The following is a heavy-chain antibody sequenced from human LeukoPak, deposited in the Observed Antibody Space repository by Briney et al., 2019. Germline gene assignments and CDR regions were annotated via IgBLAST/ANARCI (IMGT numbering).Heavy chain of an antibody. CDR1: GYTFTSYG. Sequence: ASVKVSCKASGYTFTSYGISWVRQAPGQGLEWMGWISAYNGNTNYAQKLQGRVTMITDTSTSTAYMELRSLRSDDTAVYYCARGGLAGYCTNGVCYRYNWFDPWGQGTLVTVSS. D-gene: IGHD2-8*01. V-gene: IGHV1-18*01. J-gene: IGHJ5*02. CDR2: ISAYNGNT. CDR3: ARGGLAGYCTNGVCYRYNWFDP.